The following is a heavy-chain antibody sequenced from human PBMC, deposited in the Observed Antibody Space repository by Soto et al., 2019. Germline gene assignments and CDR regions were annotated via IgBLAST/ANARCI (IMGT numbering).Heavy chain of an antibody. Sequence: SETLSLTCTVSGGSINSYYWSWIRQPPGKGLEWIGYISYSGSTTYNPSLKSRVTISVDTSKNQFSLKLTSVTAADTAVYYCARAGNKSSRPMADYWGLGTLVTVSS. J-gene: IGHJ4*02. D-gene: IGHD3-10*01. CDR3: ARAGNKSSRPMADY. CDR2: ISYSGST. V-gene: IGHV4-59*01. CDR1: GGSINSYY.